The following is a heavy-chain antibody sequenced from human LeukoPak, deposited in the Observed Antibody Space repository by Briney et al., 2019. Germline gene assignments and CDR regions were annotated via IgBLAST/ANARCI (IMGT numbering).Heavy chain of an antibody. D-gene: IGHD6-19*01. CDR2: VDPKDGET. V-gene: IGHV1-69-2*01. CDR3: ATGSSGWPYYFDY. CDR1: GYTFTDHY. Sequence: ASVKVSCKASGYTFTDHYMHWVQQAPGKGLEWMGRVDPKDGETIYVEKFQGRVTISADTSTDTAYMELTSLRSEDTAVHYCATGSSGWPYYFDYWGQGTLVTVSS. J-gene: IGHJ4*02.